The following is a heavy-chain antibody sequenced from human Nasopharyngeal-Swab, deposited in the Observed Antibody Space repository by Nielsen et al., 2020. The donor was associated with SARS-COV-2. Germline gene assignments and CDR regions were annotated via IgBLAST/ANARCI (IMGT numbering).Heavy chain of an antibody. CDR3: ATFLIAARLYYYYGMEV. CDR1: GYTLTELS. Sequence: ASVKVSCKVSGYTLTELSMHWVRQAPGKGLEWMGGFDPEDGETIYAQKFQGRVTMTEDTSTDTAYMELSSLRSEDTAVYYCATFLIAARLYYYYGMEVWGQGTTVTVSS. J-gene: IGHJ6*02. D-gene: IGHD6-6*01. CDR2: FDPEDGET. V-gene: IGHV1-24*01.